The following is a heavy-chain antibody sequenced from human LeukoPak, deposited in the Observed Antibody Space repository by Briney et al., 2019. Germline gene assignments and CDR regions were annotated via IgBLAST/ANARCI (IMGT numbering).Heavy chain of an antibody. V-gene: IGHV1-69*05. CDR1: GGTFSSYA. D-gene: IGHD6-6*01. CDR3: ASSIAARRLYYMDV. CDR2: IIPIFGTA. Sequence: VASVKVSCKASGGTFSSYAISWVRQAPGQGLEWMGGIIPIFGTANYAQKFQGRVTITTDESTSTAYMELSSLRSEGTAVYYCASSIAARRLYYMDVWGKGTTVTVSS. J-gene: IGHJ6*03.